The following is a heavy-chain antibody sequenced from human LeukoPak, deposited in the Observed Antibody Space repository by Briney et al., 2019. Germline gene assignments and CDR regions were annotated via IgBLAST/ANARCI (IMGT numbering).Heavy chain of an antibody. V-gene: IGHV3-7*01. CDR1: GFTFSSYW. CDR2: IKQDGSEK. D-gene: IGHD2-2*02. J-gene: IGHJ5*02. CDR3: ARSRVVVPAAIRGWFDP. Sequence: GGSLRLSCAASGFTFSSYWMSWVRQAPGKGLEWVANIKQDGSEKYYVDSVKGRFTISRGNAKNSLYLQMNSLRAEDTAVYHCARSRVVVPAAIRGWFDPWGQGTLVTVSS.